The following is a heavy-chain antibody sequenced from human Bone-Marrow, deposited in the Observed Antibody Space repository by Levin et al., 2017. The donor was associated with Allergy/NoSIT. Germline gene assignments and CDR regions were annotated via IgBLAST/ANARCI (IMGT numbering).Heavy chain of an antibody. CDR1: GFIFSASA. D-gene: IGHD3-22*01. V-gene: IGHV3-73*01. J-gene: IGHJ4*02. Sequence: GESLKISCAASGFIFSASAIHWVRQASGKGLEWVGRIRSKPNNYATAYATSVEGRFTISRDDSKNTAYLQMNSLKTEDTAVYYCTRLYYDASGLNFDYWGQGTLVTVSS. CDR2: IRSKPNNYAT. CDR3: TRLYYDASGLNFDY.